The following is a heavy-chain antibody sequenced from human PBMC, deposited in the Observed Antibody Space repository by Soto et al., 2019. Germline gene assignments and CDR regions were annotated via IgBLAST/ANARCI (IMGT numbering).Heavy chain of an antibody. Sequence: QVQLQESGPGLVKPSETLSLTCTVSGGSIGNSYWSWIRQSPGKGLEWIGYIYYSGSSNYNPSLTSLVPISVDTSKNQFSLKLSSVTAADTAVYYCARHSSSWPIFDYWGQGTLVIVSS. CDR1: GGSIGNSY. CDR2: IYYSGSS. V-gene: IGHV4-59*08. J-gene: IGHJ4*02. D-gene: IGHD6-13*01. CDR3: ARHSSSWPIFDY.